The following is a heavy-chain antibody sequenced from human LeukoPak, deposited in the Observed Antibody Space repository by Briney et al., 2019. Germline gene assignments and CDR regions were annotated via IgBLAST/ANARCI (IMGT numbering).Heavy chain of an antibody. CDR2: IYSGGST. CDR1: SFTVSSNY. CDR3: ARAPSITMAPGWYYGMDV. Sequence: PGGSLRLSCAASSFTVSSNYMSWVRQAPGKGLEWVSVIYSGGSTYYADSVKGRFTISRDNSKNTLYLQMNSLRAEDMAVYYCARAPSITMAPGWYYGMDVWGQGTTVTVSS. J-gene: IGHJ6*02. D-gene: IGHD3-10*01. V-gene: IGHV3-53*01.